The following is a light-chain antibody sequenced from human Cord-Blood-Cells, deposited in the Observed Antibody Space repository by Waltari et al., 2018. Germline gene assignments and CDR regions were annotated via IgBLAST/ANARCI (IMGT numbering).Light chain of an antibody. CDR1: QSVSSN. J-gene: IGKJ2*01. CDR2: GSS. Sequence: EIVMTQSPATLSVSPVERATLSCRASQSVSSNLAWYQQKPGQAPRLLIYGSSTRATGIPARFSGSGSGTEFTHTISSLQSADFAVYYCQQYNNWPPTYTFGQGTKLEIK. V-gene: IGKV3-15*01. CDR3: QQYNNWPPTYT.